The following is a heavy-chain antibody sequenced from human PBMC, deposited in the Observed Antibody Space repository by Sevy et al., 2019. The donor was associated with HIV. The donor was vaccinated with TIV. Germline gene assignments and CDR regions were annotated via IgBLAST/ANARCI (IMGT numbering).Heavy chain of an antibody. D-gene: IGHD3-10*01. V-gene: IGHV2-5*02. Sequence: SGPTLVNPTQTLTLTCTFSGFSLSTSGVGVGWIRQPPGKALEWLALIYWDDDKRYSPSLKSRLTITKDTSKNQVVLTMTNMDPVDTATYYCENTSRWFGELPNWFDPWGQGTLVTVSS. CDR2: IYWDDDK. J-gene: IGHJ5*02. CDR3: ENTSRWFGELPNWFDP. CDR1: GFSLSTSGVG.